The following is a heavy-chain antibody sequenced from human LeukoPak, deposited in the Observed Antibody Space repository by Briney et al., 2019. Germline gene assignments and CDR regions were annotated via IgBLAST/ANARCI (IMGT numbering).Heavy chain of an antibody. CDR3: ARDLKPVYYYGSDVPYYYYGMDV. J-gene: IGHJ6*02. Sequence: PSETLSLTCTVSGGSISSGDYYWSWIRQPPGKGLEWIGYIYYSGSTYYNPSLKSRVTISLDTSKNQFSLKLSSVTAADTAVYYCARDLKPVYYYGSDVPYYYYGMDVWGQGTTVTVSS. D-gene: IGHD3-10*01. CDR1: GGSISSGDYY. V-gene: IGHV4-30-4*01. CDR2: IYYSGST.